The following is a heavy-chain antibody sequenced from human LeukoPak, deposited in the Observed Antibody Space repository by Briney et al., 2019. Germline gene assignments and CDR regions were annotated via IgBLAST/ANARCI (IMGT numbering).Heavy chain of an antibody. D-gene: IGHD3-9*01. J-gene: IGHJ4*02. CDR1: GFIFRNYA. Sequence: LPGGSLRLSCAASGFIFRNYAMSWVRQAPGKGLEWVSAITGSGGSTYYADSVKGRFTISRDNSKNTLYVEMNTLRAEDTAVYYCAKWGDYDILTGYYVSDFWGQGTLVTVSS. CDR3: AKWGDYDILTGYYVSDF. V-gene: IGHV3-23*01. CDR2: ITGSGGST.